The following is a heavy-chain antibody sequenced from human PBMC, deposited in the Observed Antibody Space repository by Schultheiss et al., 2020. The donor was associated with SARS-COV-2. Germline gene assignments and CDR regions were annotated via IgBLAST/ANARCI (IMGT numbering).Heavy chain of an antibody. J-gene: IGHJ6*02. CDR1: GYTFTSYA. D-gene: IGHD3-16*01. V-gene: IGHV1-8*03. CDR2: INPNSGGT. CDR3: ARDGAHYYYGMDV. Sequence: ASVKVSCKASGYTFTSYAMNWVRQAPGQGLEWMGWINPNSGGTNYAQKFQGRVTITRNTSISTAYMELSSLRSEDTAVYYCARDGAHYYYGMDVWGQGTTVTVSS.